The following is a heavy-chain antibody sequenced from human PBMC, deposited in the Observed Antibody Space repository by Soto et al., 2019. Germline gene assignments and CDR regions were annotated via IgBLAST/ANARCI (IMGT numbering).Heavy chain of an antibody. Sequence: LRLSCAASGFTFSSYGMHWVRQAPGKGLEWVAVISYDGSNKYYADSVKGRFTISRDNSKNTLYLQMNSLRAEDTAVYYCAKEEGEGYYYDSSGYLDYWGQGTLVT. V-gene: IGHV3-30*18. CDR2: ISYDGSNK. CDR1: GFTFSSYG. J-gene: IGHJ4*02. CDR3: AKEEGEGYYYDSSGYLDY. D-gene: IGHD3-22*01.